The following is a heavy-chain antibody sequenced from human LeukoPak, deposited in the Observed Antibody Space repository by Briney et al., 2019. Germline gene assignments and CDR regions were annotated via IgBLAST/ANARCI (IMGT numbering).Heavy chain of an antibody. V-gene: IGHV1-18*01. J-gene: IGHJ4*02. CDR3: ARIRTVTRDADY. Sequence: ASVKVSCKASGYTFTDYDINWVRQAPGQGLERMGWISAYNGDTNYARNLQGGVTMTTDTSTYTAYMELRSLRSDDTAVYYCARIRTVTRDADYWGQGTLVTVSS. D-gene: IGHD4-17*01. CDR2: ISAYNGDT. CDR1: GYTFTDYD.